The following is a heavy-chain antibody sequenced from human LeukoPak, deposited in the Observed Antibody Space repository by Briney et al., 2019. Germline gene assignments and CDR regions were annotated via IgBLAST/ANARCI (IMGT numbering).Heavy chain of an antibody. J-gene: IGHJ6*03. V-gene: IGHV3-30*02. CDR1: GFTFSSYG. D-gene: IGHD5-18*01. Sequence: GGSLRLSCAASGFTFSSYGMHWVRQAPGKGLEWVAFIRYDGSNKYYADSVKGRFTISRDNAKNSLYLQMNSLRAEDMALYYCAKGPSPYMYGSDYYMDVWGKGTTVTVSS. CDR3: AKGPSPYMYGSDYYMDV. CDR2: IRYDGSNK.